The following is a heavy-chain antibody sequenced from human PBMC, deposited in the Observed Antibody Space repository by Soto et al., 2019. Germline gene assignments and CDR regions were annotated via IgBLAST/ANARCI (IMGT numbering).Heavy chain of an antibody. CDR2: VHHSVTT. CDR3: ARDTSSTSLRAEYFQF. J-gene: IGHJ1*01. D-gene: IGHD6-13*01. V-gene: IGHV4-39*02. CDR1: GGPVGYTSFY. Sequence: PSGTLSLTCDVSGGPVGYTSFYWAWLRQSPGKGLEWIGSVHHSVTTYYNPSLKGRVTISMDTFKNQFSLRLTSVTAADTAVYYCARDTSSTSLRAEYFQFWGQGTQDTVSS.